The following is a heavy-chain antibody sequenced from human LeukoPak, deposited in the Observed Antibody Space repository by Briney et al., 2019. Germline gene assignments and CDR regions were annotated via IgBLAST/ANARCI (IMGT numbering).Heavy chain of an antibody. D-gene: IGHD6-13*01. V-gene: IGHV3-23*01. J-gene: IGHJ3*02. CDR2: ISGSGGNT. CDR1: GLTFNSYA. CDR3: AKIPTMRQQLVLDAFDI. Sequence: GGSLRLSCAASGLTFNSYAMSWVHQAPGKGLEWVSGISGSGGNTYYADSVKGRFTISRDNSKNTLYLQMNSLRAEDTAVYYCAKIPTMRQQLVLDAFDIWGQGTMVTVSS.